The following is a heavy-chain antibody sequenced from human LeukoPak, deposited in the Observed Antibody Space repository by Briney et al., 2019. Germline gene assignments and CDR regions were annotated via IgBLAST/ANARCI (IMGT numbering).Heavy chain of an antibody. CDR2: MNPNSGNT. D-gene: IGHD1-26*01. V-gene: IGHV1-8*01. J-gene: IGHJ4*02. Sequence: GASVKVSCKASGYTFTSYDINWVRQATGQGLEWMGWMNPNSGNTGYAQKFQGRVTMTRNTSISTAYMELSSLRSEDTAVYNCATYSGSYVGLDYWGQGTLVTVSS. CDR3: ATYSGSYVGLDY. CDR1: GYTFTSYD.